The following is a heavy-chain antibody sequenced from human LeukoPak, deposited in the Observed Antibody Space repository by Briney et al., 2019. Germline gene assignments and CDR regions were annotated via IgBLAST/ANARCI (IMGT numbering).Heavy chain of an antibody. CDR2: IIPIFGTA. CDR3: ARVDYYDSRRPGEGVFDI. D-gene: IGHD3-22*01. Sequence: ASVKVSCKASGGTFSSYAISWVRQAPGQGLEWMGGIIPIFGTANYAQKFLDRVTITADKSTSTAYMELSSLRSEDTAVYYCARVDYYDSRRPGEGVFDIGGQGKMVTVSS. V-gene: IGHV1-69*06. J-gene: IGHJ3*02. CDR1: GGTFSSYA.